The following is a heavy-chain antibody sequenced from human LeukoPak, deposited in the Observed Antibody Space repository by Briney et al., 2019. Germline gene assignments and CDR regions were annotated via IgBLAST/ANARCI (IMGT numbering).Heavy chain of an antibody. V-gene: IGHV3-23*01. Sequence: GGSLRLSCGASGFTFSSYAMGSVRQAPGKGLEWVSGISGTGGSIYYADSVKGRFTISRDNSKNTLYLQMNSLRAEDTDVYHYAEIPPGYCSGGSSYSWFDPWGQGTLVTVSS. CDR1: GFTFSSYA. J-gene: IGHJ5*02. CDR2: ISGTGGSI. CDR3: AEIPPGYCSGGSSYSWFDP. D-gene: IGHD2-15*01.